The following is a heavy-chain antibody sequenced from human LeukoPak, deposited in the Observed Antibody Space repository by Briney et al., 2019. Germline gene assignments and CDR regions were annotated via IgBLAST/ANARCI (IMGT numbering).Heavy chain of an antibody. Sequence: GGSLRLSCAAPGFTFSSYWMHWVRQAPGKGLVWVSRIKSDGSNTNYADSVKGRFTISRDNAKNTLYLQMNSLRAEDTAVYYCARAILTPGGATVTRYFDYWGQGTLVTVSS. V-gene: IGHV3-74*01. D-gene: IGHD4-17*01. CDR1: GFTFSSYW. CDR3: ARAILTPGGATVTRYFDY. J-gene: IGHJ4*02. CDR2: IKSDGSNT.